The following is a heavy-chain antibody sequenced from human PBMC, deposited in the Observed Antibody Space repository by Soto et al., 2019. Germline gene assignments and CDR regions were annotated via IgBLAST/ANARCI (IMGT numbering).Heavy chain of an antibody. J-gene: IGHJ3*02. CDR3: VRVSGSWSRGAFDS. V-gene: IGHV3-7*04. CDR1: GFPFSSYW. CDR2: IKQDGSEQ. D-gene: IGHD6-13*01. Sequence: GGSLRLSCAASGFPFSSYWMSWVRQAPGKGLEWLANIKQDGSEQYYVDSVRGRFTISRDNAKNSLYLQMNILKAEDTAVYYCVRVSGSWSRGAFDSRGQGTMVTVSS.